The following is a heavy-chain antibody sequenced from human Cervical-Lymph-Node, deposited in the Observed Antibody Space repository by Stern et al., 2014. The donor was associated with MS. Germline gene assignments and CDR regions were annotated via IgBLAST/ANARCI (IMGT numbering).Heavy chain of an antibody. Sequence: VQLVESGSELKKPGASVEVSCKASGYSFTSYAMNWVRQAPGLGLEWMVWVNTNTGNPTYAQCFTGRFVFSLDTSVTTAYLQIHNLKAEDTAVYYCARDDSRDYYPDYWGQGTLVTVSS. V-gene: IGHV7-4-1*01. CDR1: GYSFTSYA. CDR2: VNTNTGNP. D-gene: IGHD3-22*01. J-gene: IGHJ4*02. CDR3: ARDDSRDYYPDY.